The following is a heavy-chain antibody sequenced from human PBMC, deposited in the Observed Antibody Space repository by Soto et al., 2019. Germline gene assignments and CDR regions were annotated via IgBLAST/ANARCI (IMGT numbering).Heavy chain of an antibody. CDR2: ILVGGST. J-gene: IGHJ3*02. CDR1: VFIFSSYD. V-gene: IGHV3-23*01. Sequence: WGSLRLSCSVSVFIFSSYDMSWFRQAPGKGLAWVSTILVGGSTHYEDSVQGRFTISRDTSKNTVYLHMNSLTAGDTAVYYCAKATATGGGAFEIYGQGTMVTVSS. CDR3: AKATATGGGAFEI. D-gene: IGHD2-8*02.